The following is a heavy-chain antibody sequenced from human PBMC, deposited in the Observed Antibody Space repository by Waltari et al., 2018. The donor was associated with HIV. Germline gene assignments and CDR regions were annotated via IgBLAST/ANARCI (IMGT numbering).Heavy chain of an antibody. CDR2: ISSSSSYI. J-gene: IGHJ4*02. V-gene: IGHV3-21*01. D-gene: IGHD5-18*01. CDR1: GFTFSSYS. CDR3: ARGRDTAMPLDY. Sequence: EVQLVESGGGLVKPGGSLRLSCAASGFTFSSYSMNWVRQAPGKGLEWVSSISSSSSYIYYADSVKGRFTISRDNAKNSLYLQMNSLRAEDTAVYYCARGRDTAMPLDYWGQGTLVTVSS.